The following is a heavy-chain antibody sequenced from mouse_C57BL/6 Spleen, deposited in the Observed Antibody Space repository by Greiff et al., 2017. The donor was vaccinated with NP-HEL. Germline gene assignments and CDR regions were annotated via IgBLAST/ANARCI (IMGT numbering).Heavy chain of an antibody. CDR2: IDPSDSYT. CDR3: AREGAWYFDY. J-gene: IGHJ2*01. D-gene: IGHD3-1*01. V-gene: IGHV1-69*01. Sequence: QVQLQQPGAELVMPGASVKLSCKASGYTFTSYWMHWVKQRPGQGLEWIGEIDPSDSYTNYNQKFKGKSTLTVDKSSSTAYMQLSSLTSEDSAVYYCAREGAWYFDYWGQGTTLTVSS. CDR1: GYTFTSYW.